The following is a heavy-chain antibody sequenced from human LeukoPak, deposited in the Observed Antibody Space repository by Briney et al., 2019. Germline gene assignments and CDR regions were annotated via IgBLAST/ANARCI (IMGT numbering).Heavy chain of an antibody. CDR3: ARDDITMVRGVRENWFDP. CDR1: GGTFSSYA. V-gene: IGHV1-69*01. CDR2: IIPIFGTA. D-gene: IGHD3-10*01. Sequence: SVKVSCKASGGTFSSYAISWVRQAPGQGLEWLGGIIPIFGTANYAQEFQGRVTITADESTSTAYMELSSLRSEDTAVYYCARDDITMVRGVRENWFDPWGQGTLVTVSS. J-gene: IGHJ5*02.